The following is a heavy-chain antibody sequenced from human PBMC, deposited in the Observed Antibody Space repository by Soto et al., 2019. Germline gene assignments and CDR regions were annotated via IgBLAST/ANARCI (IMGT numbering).Heavy chain of an antibody. V-gene: IGHV4-30-2*01. CDR1: GGSISSGGYS. CDR2: IYHSGST. Sequence: QLQLQESGSGLVKPSQTLSLTCAVSGGSISSGGYSWSWIRQPPGKGLEWIGYIYHSGSTYYNPSRXSXLTLSVDRSKNQFSRKLSSVTAAATAVYYCARVPRPGGQGTLVTVSS. CDR3: ARVPRP. J-gene: IGHJ5*02.